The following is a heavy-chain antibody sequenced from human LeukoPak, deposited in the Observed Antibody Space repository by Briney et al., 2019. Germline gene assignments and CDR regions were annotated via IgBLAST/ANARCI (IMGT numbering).Heavy chain of an antibody. D-gene: IGHD2-2*01. J-gene: IGHJ4*02. CDR3: VRAEIQLGKCTSTNCVFDY. CDR2: INTDGSTT. Sequence: PGGSLRLSCAASGFTFSRYLMHWVRQGPGKELVWVSRINTDGSTTAYAGSVKGRFTISRDNAENTLYLQMNSLRAEDTAVYYCVRAEIQLGKCTSTNCVFDYWGQGTLVTVSS. V-gene: IGHV3-74*01. CDR1: GFTFSRYL.